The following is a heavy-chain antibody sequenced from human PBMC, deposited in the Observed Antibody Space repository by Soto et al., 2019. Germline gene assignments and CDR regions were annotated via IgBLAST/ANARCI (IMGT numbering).Heavy chain of an antibody. CDR3: AHSSLQTVGAFDI. D-gene: IGHD4-4*01. J-gene: IGHJ3*02. Sequence: SGPTLEKQTQALTQSGTFGCCSLSNSGVGVGLIRQPPGKALEWLALIYWDDDKRYSPSLKSRLTITKDTSKNQVVLTMTNMDPVDTATYYCAHSSLQTVGAFDIWGHGTTV. CDR1: CCSLSNSGVG. V-gene: IGHV2-5*02. CDR2: IYWDDDK.